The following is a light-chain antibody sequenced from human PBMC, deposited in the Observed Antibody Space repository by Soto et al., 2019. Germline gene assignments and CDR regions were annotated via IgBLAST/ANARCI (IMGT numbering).Light chain of an antibody. V-gene: IGKV1-39*01. CDR2: ATS. CDR1: QSISTH. CDR3: QHSYSPPWT. J-gene: IGKJ3*01. Sequence: DIQMTQSPSSLSASVGDRVIITCRASQSISTHFNWYQQKPGKAPELLIYATSTLQSGVPSRFSDSGSGTDFTLTISSLQPEDFATYYCQHSYSPPWTFGPGTKVDIK.